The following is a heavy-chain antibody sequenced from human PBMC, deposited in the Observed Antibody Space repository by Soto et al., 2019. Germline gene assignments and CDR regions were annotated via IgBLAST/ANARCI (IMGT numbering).Heavy chain of an antibody. CDR1: GYTFTTYG. V-gene: IGHV1-18*01. D-gene: IGHD4-17*01. Sequence: QVQLVQSGAEVKKPGASVKVSCKASGYTFTTYGISWVRQAPGQGLEWVGWISAYSGNTKYAQKLQGRVTVTTDTSTSTAYTEVTTLRSDDTSVYYCARGRYGDYWGQGTLVTTSS. CDR2: ISAYSGNT. J-gene: IGHJ4*02. CDR3: ARGRYGDY.